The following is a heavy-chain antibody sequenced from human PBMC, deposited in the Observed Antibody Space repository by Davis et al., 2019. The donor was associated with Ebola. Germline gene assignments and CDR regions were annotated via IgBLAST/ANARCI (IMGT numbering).Heavy chain of an antibody. V-gene: IGHV4-34*01. CDR3: ARGRVVLMVYAIYWFDP. Sequence: SETLSLTCAVYGGSFSGYYWSWIRQPPGKGLEWIGEINYSGSTNYNPSLKSRVTISVDTSKNQFSLKLSSVTAADTAVYYCARGRVVLMVYAIYWFDPWGQGTLVTVSS. J-gene: IGHJ5*02. CDR1: GGSFSGYY. CDR2: INYSGST. D-gene: IGHD2-8*01.